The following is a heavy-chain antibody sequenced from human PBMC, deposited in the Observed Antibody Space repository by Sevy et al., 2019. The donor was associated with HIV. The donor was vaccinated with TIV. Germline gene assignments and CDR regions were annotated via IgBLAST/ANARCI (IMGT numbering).Heavy chain of an antibody. CDR3: ARQPPSRAFDI. CDR2: IYSGDST. Sequence: GGSLRLSCAASGFTVSSNYMSWVRQAPGKGLEWVSVIYSGDSTYYADSVKGRFTISRDNSKNTLFLQMNSLRDEDTAVYYCARQPPSRAFDIWGQGTMVTASS. CDR1: GFTVSSNY. J-gene: IGHJ3*02. V-gene: IGHV3-66*04.